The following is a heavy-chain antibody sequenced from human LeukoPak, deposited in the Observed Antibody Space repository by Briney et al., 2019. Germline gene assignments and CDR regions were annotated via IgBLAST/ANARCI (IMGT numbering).Heavy chain of an antibody. J-gene: IGHJ4*02. Sequence: ASVKVSCKAATYTFTSYGISWVRPAPGQGLEWMGWISAYNGNTNYAQKLQGRVTMTTDTSTSTAYMELRSLRSDDPAVYYCARSTYYDFWSGYLFDYWGQGTLVTVSS. CDR1: TYTFTSYG. D-gene: IGHD3-3*01. CDR2: ISAYNGNT. CDR3: ARSTYYDFWSGYLFDY. V-gene: IGHV1-18*01.